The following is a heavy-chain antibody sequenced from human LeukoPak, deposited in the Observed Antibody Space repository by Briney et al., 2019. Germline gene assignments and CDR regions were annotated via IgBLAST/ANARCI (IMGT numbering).Heavy chain of an antibody. CDR1: GFTFSYYA. CDR3: AKGPTYDSLPYYFDY. J-gene: IGHJ4*02. CDR2: ISSNGGST. V-gene: IGHV3-64D*09. Sequence: GGSLRLSCSASGFTFSYYAMHWVSQAAGKGLEFVSGISSNGGSTYYADSLKGRFTVSRDNSNNTLYLQMSSLRAEDTAIYYCAKGPTYDSLPYYFDYWGQGTLATVSS. D-gene: IGHD3-22*01.